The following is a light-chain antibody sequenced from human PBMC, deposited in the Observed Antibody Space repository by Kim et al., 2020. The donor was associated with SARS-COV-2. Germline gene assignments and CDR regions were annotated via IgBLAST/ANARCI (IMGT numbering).Light chain of an antibody. CDR2: EVT. CDR1: SSDLTAYNYNY. Sequence: QSVTISCSGTSSDLTAYNYNYVSWYQQHPGRAPKLMIYEVTKRPSGVPDRFSGSKSGDTASLTVSGLQAEDEADYYCTTHADNNYIFGSGTKVTVL. J-gene: IGLJ1*01. CDR3: TTHADNNYI. V-gene: IGLV2-8*01.